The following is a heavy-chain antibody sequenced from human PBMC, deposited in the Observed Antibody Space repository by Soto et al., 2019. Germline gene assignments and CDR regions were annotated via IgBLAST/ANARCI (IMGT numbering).Heavy chain of an antibody. Sequence: GASVKVSCKASGYTFTGYYMHWLRQSPGQGLEWMGWINPNSGGTNYAQKFQGWVTMTRDTSISTAYMELSRLRSDDTAVYYCARAGTPYYYGSGSYYNWFDPWGQGTLVTVSS. J-gene: IGHJ5*02. CDR3: ARAGTPYYYGSGSYYNWFDP. D-gene: IGHD3-10*01. V-gene: IGHV1-2*04. CDR2: INPNSGGT. CDR1: GYTFTGYY.